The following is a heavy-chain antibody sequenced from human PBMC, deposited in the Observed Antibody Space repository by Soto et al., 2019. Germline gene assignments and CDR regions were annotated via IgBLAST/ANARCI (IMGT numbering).Heavy chain of an antibody. Sequence: PSETLSLTCAVYGGSFSGYYWSWIRQPPGEGLEWIGEINDSGSTKYNPSLESRVTISLDTSKNQFSLKLSSVTAADTAVYYCARGDDYWGQGNVVTVSS. CDR1: GGSFSGYY. CDR3: ARGDDY. CDR2: INDSGST. J-gene: IGHJ4*02. V-gene: IGHV4-34*01.